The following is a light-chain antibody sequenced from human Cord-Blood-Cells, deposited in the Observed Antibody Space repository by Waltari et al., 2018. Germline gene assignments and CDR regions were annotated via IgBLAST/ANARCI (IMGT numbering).Light chain of an antibody. V-gene: IGLV2-14*01. Sequence: QSALTQPASVSGSPGQSITISCTGTSSDVGGYNYVSWYQQHPGKAPKLMIYDVSKRPSGVSNRFSGSKSGHTASLTISGLQAEDEADYYCSSYTSSTLYVFGTGTKVTVL. J-gene: IGLJ1*01. CDR2: DVS. CDR1: SSDVGGYNY. CDR3: SSYTSSTLYV.